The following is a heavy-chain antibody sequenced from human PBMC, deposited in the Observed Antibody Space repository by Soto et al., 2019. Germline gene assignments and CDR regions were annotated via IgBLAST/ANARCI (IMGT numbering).Heavy chain of an antibody. CDR2: ISGSGRKT. CDR3: AGLMAAFGGVFDD. J-gene: IGHJ4*02. Sequence: GQLLASGGGLVQPGGSLRLSCAASGFTFNTYDMAWVRQAPGKGPEWVSDISGSGRKTNYADSVKGRFTISRDNSKNTLYLQMNPLRADDTAFYFGAGLMAAFGGVFDDWGPGTLVTVTS. CDR1: GFTFNTYD. D-gene: IGHD3-16*01. V-gene: IGHV3-23*01.